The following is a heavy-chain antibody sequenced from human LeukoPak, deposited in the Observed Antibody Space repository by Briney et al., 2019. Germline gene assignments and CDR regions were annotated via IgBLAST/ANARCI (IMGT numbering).Heavy chain of an antibody. Sequence: GGSLRLSCAASGFTFSSYGMHWVRQAPGKGLEWVAFIRYDGSNKYYADSVKGRFTISRDNSKNTPYLQMNSLRAEDTAVYYCAKGPGGGYAIVPYFDYWGQGTLVTVSS. J-gene: IGHJ4*02. CDR1: GFTFSSYG. D-gene: IGHD2-8*01. CDR3: AKGPGGGYAIVPYFDY. V-gene: IGHV3-30*02. CDR2: IRYDGSNK.